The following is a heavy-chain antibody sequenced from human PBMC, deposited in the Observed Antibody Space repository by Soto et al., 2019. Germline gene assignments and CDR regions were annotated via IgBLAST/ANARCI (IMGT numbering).Heavy chain of an antibody. J-gene: IGHJ4*02. CDR1: GFSLSTSGVG. D-gene: IGHD3-9*01. V-gene: IGHV2-5*02. CDR3: AHKGPEDWPLDY. Sequence: QITLKESGPTLVRPTQTLTLTCAFSGFSLSTSGVGVGWIRQPPGKALEWLAVIYWDDSKHYSSSLRSRLTITTDTSKNQVVLTMTNMDPMYTGTYYCAHKGPEDWPLDYWCQGTLVTVSS. CDR2: IYWDDSK.